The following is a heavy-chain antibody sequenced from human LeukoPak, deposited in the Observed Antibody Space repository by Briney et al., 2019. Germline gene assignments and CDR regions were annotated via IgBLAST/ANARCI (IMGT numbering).Heavy chain of an antibody. V-gene: IGHV3-30-3*01. CDR1: GFTFSTYT. CDR3: ATSPPPHYSGSYETLDY. J-gene: IGHJ4*02. Sequence: GGSLRLSCAASGFTFSTYTMHWVRQAPGKGLEWVTFISYDGGKKYNADSVKGRFTISRDNSKNTLYLQMDNLRTEDTAVYYCATSPPPHYSGSYETLDYWGQGTLVTVSS. D-gene: IGHD1-26*01. CDR2: ISYDGGKK.